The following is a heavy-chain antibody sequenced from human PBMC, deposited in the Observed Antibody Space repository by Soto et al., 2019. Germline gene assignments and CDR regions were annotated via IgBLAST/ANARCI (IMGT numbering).Heavy chain of an antibody. Sequence: PGGSLRLSCAASGFTFRTYGMHWVRQAPGKGLEWVALIWYDGSDKYYADSVKGRFTISRDNSNNTLYLQMNNLRVEDTAVYYCAGDKGWFDPWGQGTLVTVSS. CDR1: GFTFRTYG. V-gene: IGHV3-33*01. CDR3: AGDKGWFDP. CDR2: IWYDGSDK. J-gene: IGHJ5*02.